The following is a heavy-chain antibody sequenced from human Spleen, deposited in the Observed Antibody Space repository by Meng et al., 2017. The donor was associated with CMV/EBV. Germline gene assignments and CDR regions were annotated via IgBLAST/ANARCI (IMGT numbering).Heavy chain of an antibody. CDR1: GFTFSAFS. D-gene: IGHD3-22*01. V-gene: IGHV3-49*04. Sequence: GESLKISCAASGFTFSAFSMNWVRQAPGKGLEWVGFIRSKAYGGTTEYAASVKGRFTISRDDSKSIAYLQMNSLKTEDTAVYYCTRDQTTYYYDSSGYYSQPLLGYWGQGTLVTVSS. J-gene: IGHJ4*02. CDR3: TRDQTTYYYDSSGYYSQPLLGY. CDR2: IRSKAYGGTT.